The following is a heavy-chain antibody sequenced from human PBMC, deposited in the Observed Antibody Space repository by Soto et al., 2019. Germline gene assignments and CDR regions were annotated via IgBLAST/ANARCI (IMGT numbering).Heavy chain of an antibody. J-gene: IGHJ4*02. CDR1: GGSVSSGSYY. CDR3: ARGPIGGY. V-gene: IGHV4-61*01. Sequence: QVQLQESGPGLVKPSETLSLTCTVSGGSVSSGSYYWSWIRQPPGKGLEWIGYIYYSGSTNYNPSLKSRVTISVDTSKNQFSLKLSSVTAADTAVYYCARGPIGGYRGQGTLVTVSS. D-gene: IGHD3-16*01. CDR2: IYYSGST.